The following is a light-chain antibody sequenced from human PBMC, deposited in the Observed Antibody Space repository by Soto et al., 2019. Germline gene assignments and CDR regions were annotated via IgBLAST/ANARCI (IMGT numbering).Light chain of an antibody. CDR3: QHRMNWPIT. V-gene: IGKV3-11*01. CDR2: DAS. J-gene: IGKJ5*01. CDR1: QTVSSY. Sequence: IVLTQSPATLSLSPGERATLSCRASQTVSSYLLWYQQKPGQAPRLLIYDASNRATGIPARFSGSGSETDFTLTISSLEPEDFAVYYCQHRMNWPITFGQGTRLEIK.